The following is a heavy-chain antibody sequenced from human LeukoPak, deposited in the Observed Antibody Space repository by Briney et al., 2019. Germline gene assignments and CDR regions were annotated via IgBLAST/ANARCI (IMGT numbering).Heavy chain of an antibody. J-gene: IGHJ6*04. CDR3: TTGGGPGSYFYYGMDV. CDR2: IKSKTDGGTT. CDR1: GFTFSNAW. Sequence: GGSLRLSCAASGFTFSNAWMSWVRQAPGKGLEWVGSIKSKTDGGTTDYAAPVKGRFTISRDDSKNTLYLQMNSLKTEDTAVYYCTTGGGPGSYFYYGMDVWGKGTTVTVSS. V-gene: IGHV3-15*01. D-gene: IGHD3-10*01.